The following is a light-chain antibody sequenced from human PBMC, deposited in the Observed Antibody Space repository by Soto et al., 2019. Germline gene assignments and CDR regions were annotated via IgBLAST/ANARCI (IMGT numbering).Light chain of an antibody. V-gene: IGKV1-39*01. CDR2: SDS. J-gene: IGKJ3*01. Sequence: DIQITQSPSYLSASVGYRVTVTCRAGQSISRYLNWYQQRPGKAPKLLIYSDSTLQTGVPSRFSGSRSGKELTLTISSLQPEDFATYYCKQSYNGQVTFGLGTEVDSX. CDR1: QSISRY. CDR3: KQSYNGQVT.